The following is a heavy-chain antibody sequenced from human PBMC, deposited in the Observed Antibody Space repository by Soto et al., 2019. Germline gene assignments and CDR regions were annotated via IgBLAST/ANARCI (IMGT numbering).Heavy chain of an antibody. V-gene: IGHV4-59*01. J-gene: IGHJ6*03. CDR2: IYYSGST. CDR1: GGSISSYY. Sequence: SETLSLTCTVSGGSISSYYWSWIRQPPGKGLEWIGYIYYSGSTNYNPSLKSRVTISVDTSKNQFSLKLSSVTAADTAVYSCARDNFYYYYMDVWGKGTTVTVSS. CDR3: ARDNFYYYYMDV.